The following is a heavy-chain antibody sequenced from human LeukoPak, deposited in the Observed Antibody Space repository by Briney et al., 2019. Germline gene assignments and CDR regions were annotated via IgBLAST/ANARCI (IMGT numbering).Heavy chain of an antibody. V-gene: IGHV4-39*01. CDR1: GGSIRSTDYY. D-gene: IGHD3-10*01. Sequence: SETLSLTCTVSGGSIRSTDYYWGWVRQPPGKGLEWIGSVYYNGNTYYRSSLKSRFTISVDTSKNQFSLRLSSVTAADTAVYYCASVRRGFGEFSKYYSYYYMDVWGKGTTVTISS. J-gene: IGHJ6*03. CDR2: VYYNGNT. CDR3: ASVRRGFGEFSKYYSYYYMDV.